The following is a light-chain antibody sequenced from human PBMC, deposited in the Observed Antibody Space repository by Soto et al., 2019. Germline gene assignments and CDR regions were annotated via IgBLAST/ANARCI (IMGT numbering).Light chain of an antibody. J-gene: IGLJ2*01. Sequence: QSALTQPRSVSGSPGQSVTISCTGTSSDVGGYNYVSWYQQLPGAAPKLVMHGNNQRPSGVPDRFSGSKSGTSASLAISGLQSDDEADYYCAAWDDNLIGVVFGGGTKLTVL. CDR2: GNN. CDR1: SSDVGGYNY. V-gene: IGLV2-11*01. CDR3: AAWDDNLIGVV.